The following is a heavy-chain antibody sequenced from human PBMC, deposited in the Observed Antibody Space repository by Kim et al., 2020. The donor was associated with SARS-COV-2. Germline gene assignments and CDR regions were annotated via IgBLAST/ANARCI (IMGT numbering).Heavy chain of an antibody. D-gene: IGHD3-22*01. CDR3: TRAGGIVVVIQGPGAFDI. J-gene: IGHJ3*02. Sequence: GGSLRLSCTASGFTFGDYAMSWFRQAPGKGLEWVGFIRSKAYGGTTEYAASVKGRFTISRDDSKSIAYLQMNSLKTEDTAVYYCTRAGGIVVVIQGPGAFDIWGQGTMVTVSS. CDR2: IRSKAYGGTT. V-gene: IGHV3-49*03. CDR1: GFTFGDYA.